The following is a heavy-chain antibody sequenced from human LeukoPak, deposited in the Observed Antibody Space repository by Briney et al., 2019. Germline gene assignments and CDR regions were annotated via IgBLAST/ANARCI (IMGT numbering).Heavy chain of an antibody. CDR3: AREEGYDFWSGYYPE. V-gene: IGHV1-2*02. Sequence: ASVKVSCKASGYTFTGYYMHWVRQAPRQGLEWMGWINPNSGGTNYAQKFQGRVTMTRDTSISTAYMELSRLRSDDTAVYYCAREEGYDFWSGYYPEWGQGTLVTVSS. CDR2: INPNSGGT. D-gene: IGHD3-3*01. CDR1: GYTFTGYY. J-gene: IGHJ4*02.